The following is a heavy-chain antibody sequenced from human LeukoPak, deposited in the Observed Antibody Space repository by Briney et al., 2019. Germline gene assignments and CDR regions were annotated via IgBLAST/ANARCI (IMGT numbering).Heavy chain of an antibody. V-gene: IGHV4-34*01. CDR2: INHSGGT. J-gene: IGHJ6*03. Sequence: SETLSLTCAVYGVSFSGYYWSWIRQPLGKGLEWIGEINHSGGTNYNPSLKSRVTISVDTSKNQFSLKLSSVTAADTAVYYCARSYGSGSYSYYMDVWGKGTTVTISS. D-gene: IGHD3-10*01. CDR3: ARSYGSGSYSYYMDV. CDR1: GVSFSGYY.